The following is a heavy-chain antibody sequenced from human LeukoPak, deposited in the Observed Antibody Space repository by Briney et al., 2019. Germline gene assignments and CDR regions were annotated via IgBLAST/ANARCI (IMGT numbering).Heavy chain of an antibody. CDR1: GFTFSGYA. J-gene: IGHJ4*02. CDR2: ISYDGSTE. CDR3: ATNGPGIAVAGYVDY. V-gene: IGHV3-30-3*01. Sequence: GGSLRLSCAASGFTFSGYAMHCVRQAPGKGLEWVAVISYDGSTEYYADSVKGRFTISRDNSKTTLYLQMNSLRAEDAAVYYCATNGPGIAVAGYVDYWGQGTLVTVSS. D-gene: IGHD6-19*01.